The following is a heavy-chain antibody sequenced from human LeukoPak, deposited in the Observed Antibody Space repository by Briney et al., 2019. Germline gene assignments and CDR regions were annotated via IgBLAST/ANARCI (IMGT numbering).Heavy chain of an antibody. D-gene: IGHD3-10*02. CDR1: GYTFTNYG. CDR3: ARGRLIVLFGGLYYYYYGMDV. V-gene: IGHV1-18*01. Sequence: ASVKVSCKTSGYTFTNYGISWVRQAPGQGLEWMGWISAYNGNTNYEQKFQGRVTMTTDTMTTDTSTSTAYMELSSLRSEDTAVYYCARGRLIVLFGGLYYYYYGMDVWGQGTTVTVSS. J-gene: IGHJ6*02. CDR2: ISAYNGNT.